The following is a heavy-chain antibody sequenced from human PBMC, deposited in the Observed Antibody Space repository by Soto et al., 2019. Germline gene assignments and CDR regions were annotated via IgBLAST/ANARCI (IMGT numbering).Heavy chain of an antibody. CDR1: GYTFTSYD. V-gene: IGHV1-8*01. D-gene: IGHD2-2*01. CDR3: ARGGWYCSSTSCYVY. J-gene: IGHJ4*02. CDR2: MNPNSGNT. Sequence: QVQLVQSGAEVKKPGASVKVSCKASGYTFTSYDINWGRQATGQGLEWMGWMNPNSGNTGYAQKCQGRVTMTRNTSLSTAYMELSRLRSEDTAVYYCARGGWYCSSTSCYVYWGQGTLVTVSS.